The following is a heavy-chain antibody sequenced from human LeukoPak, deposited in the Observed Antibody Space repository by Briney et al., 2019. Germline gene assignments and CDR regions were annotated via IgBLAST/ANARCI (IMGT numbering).Heavy chain of an antibody. J-gene: IGHJ4*02. D-gene: IGHD6-19*01. CDR3: ARHYTSAWFWLY. Sequence: SETLSLTCTVSGDSISSSTYFWGWIRQPPGKGLEWIGSFYYGGSTYYSPSLKSRVTISVDTSKNQFSLRLSSVTAADTAVYYCARHYTSAWFWLYWGQGTLVTVSS. CDR1: GDSISSSTYF. V-gene: IGHV4-39*01. CDR2: FYYGGST.